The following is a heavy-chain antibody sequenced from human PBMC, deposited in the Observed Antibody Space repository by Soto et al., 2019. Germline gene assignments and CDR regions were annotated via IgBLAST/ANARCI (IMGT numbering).Heavy chain of an antibody. V-gene: IGHV3-23*01. CDR2: ISGNSGTT. D-gene: IGHD3-3*01. J-gene: IGHJ4*02. CDR3: AKVRAITVFGVITPFDS. Sequence: EVQLLESGGDFKQPGGSLRLSCEGSGFNFSNYALNWVRQAPGKRLEWVSVISGNSGTTYYAASVKGRFTISRDNSKKTLYLQMTSLRADDTAVYYCAKVRAITVFGVITPFDSWGQGTLVTVSS. CDR1: GFNFSNYA.